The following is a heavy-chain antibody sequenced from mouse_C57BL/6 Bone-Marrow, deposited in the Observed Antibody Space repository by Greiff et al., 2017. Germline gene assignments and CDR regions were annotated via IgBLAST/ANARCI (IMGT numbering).Heavy chain of an antibody. J-gene: IGHJ3*01. Sequence: VQLQQSGAELAKPGASVKLSCKASGYTFTSYWMHWVKQRPGQGLEWIGYINPSSGYTKYNQKFKDKATVTADKSSSTAYMQLSSLTSEDSAVYYCARSFYGPAWFAYGVQGTLVTVSA. D-gene: IGHD1-2*01. CDR1: GYTFTSYW. CDR2: INPSSGYT. CDR3: ARSFYGPAWFAY. V-gene: IGHV1-7*01.